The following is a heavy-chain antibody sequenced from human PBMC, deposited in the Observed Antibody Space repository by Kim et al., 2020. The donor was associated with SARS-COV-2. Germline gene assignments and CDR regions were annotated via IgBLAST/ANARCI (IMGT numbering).Heavy chain of an antibody. Sequence: NSGGTNYAQTLEGRVTIPRDTTINTAYMELSRLRSDDTAVYYCARDRGDYWGQGTLVTVSS. CDR2: NSGGT. CDR3: ARDRGDY. D-gene: IGHD3-10*01. V-gene: IGHV1-2*02. J-gene: IGHJ4*02.